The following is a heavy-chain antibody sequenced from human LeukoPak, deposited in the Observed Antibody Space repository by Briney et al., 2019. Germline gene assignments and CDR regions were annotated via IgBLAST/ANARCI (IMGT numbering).Heavy chain of an antibody. V-gene: IGHV4-38-2*02. D-gene: IGHD6-19*01. Sequence: SETLSLTCTVSGYFISSGYYWGWIRQHRGKGLQWIGSIHHSGSTYYNPSLKSRVTISVDTSKNQSSLKLSSVTAADTAVYYCARTSSSGLVGGYYFDYWGQGTLVTVSS. CDR1: GYFISSGYY. J-gene: IGHJ4*02. CDR2: IHHSGST. CDR3: ARTSSSGLVGGYYFDY.